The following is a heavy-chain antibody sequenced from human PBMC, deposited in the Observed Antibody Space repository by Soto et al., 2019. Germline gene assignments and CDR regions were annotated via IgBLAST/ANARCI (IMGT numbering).Heavy chain of an antibody. J-gene: IGHJ4*02. CDR1: GYIFTSYG. D-gene: IGHD6-19*01. V-gene: IGHV1-18*01. Sequence: QVQLVQSGTEVKRPGASVRVSCQASGYIFTSYGIGWVRQAPGQGLEWMGRISTYNGNTNYAQKFQGRVTMTTDTATSTAYMEVXSLXXXDTAXXYXXXXXXXWLVSNWGQGTLVTVS. CDR3: XXXXXXWLVSN. CDR2: ISTYNGNT.